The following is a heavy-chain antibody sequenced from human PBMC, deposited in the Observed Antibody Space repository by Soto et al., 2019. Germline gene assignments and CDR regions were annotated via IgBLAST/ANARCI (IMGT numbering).Heavy chain of an antibody. CDR3: ARGSGRITIFGVVQEFDY. J-gene: IGHJ4*02. Sequence: SETLSLTCTVSGGSIRSSSYYWGWLRQPPGKGLEGIGSIYYSGSTYYNPSLKSRVTISVDTSKNQFSLKLSSVTAADTAVYYCARGSGRITIFGVVQEFDYWGQGTLVTVSS. D-gene: IGHD3-3*01. CDR2: IYYSGST. CDR1: GGSIRSSSYY. V-gene: IGHV4-39*07.